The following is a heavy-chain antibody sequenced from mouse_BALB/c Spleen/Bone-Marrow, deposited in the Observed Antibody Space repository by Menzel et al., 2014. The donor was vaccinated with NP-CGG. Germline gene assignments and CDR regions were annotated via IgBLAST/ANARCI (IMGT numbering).Heavy chain of an antibody. V-gene: IGHV1-69*01. Sequence: VKLMESGAELVMPGASVKMSCKASGYTFTDNWMHWVKQRPGQGLEWIGAIDTSDSYTSYNQKFKGKATLTVDESSSTAYMQLSSLTSEDSAVYYCAFYYGNYGDYWGQGTTLTVSS. D-gene: IGHD2-1*01. CDR2: IDTSDSYT. J-gene: IGHJ2*01. CDR1: GYTFTDNW. CDR3: AFYYGNYGDY.